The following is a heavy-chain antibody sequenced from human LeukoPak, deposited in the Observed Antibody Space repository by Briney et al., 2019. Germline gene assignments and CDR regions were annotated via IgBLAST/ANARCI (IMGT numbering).Heavy chain of an antibody. J-gene: IGHJ4*02. CDR3: AKDRMWFGELFQDCMDY. CDR1: GFIFSTYG. V-gene: IGHV3-30*18. Sequence: GRSLRLSCAGSGFIFSTYGMHWVRQAPGKGLEWVAAISYDGSNKYYADSVKGRFTISRDNSKNTLYLQMNSLRAEDTAVYYCAKDRMWFGELFQDCMDYWGQGTLVTVSS. D-gene: IGHD3-10*01. CDR2: ISYDGSNK.